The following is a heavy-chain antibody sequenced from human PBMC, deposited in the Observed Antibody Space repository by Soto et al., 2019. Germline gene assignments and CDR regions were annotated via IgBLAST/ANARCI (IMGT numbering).Heavy chain of an antibody. J-gene: IGHJ4*02. D-gene: IGHD2-21*02. V-gene: IGHV1-69*02. CDR2: IIPILGIA. CDR1: GGTFSSYT. Sequence: QVQLVQSGAEVKKPGSSVKVSCKASGGTFSSYTISWVRQAPGQGLEWMGRIIPILGIANYAQKFQGRVTIPADKSTSTAYMELSSLRSEDTAVYYCACSPGGDCYSNWGQGTLVTVSS. CDR3: ACSPGGDCYSN.